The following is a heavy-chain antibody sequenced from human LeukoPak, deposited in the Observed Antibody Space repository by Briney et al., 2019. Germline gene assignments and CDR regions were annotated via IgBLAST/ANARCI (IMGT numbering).Heavy chain of an antibody. CDR1: GFTFSTYW. CDR3: VRDPHGSGSSNSPHDAFDI. J-gene: IGHJ3*02. V-gene: IGHV3-74*01. CDR2: IKTDGSSI. D-gene: IGHD3-10*01. Sequence: GGSLRLSCAASGFTFSTYWMHWVRQGPGNGLVWVSRIKTDGSSISYADSVKGRFTISRDNAKNTVYLQMSSLRAEDTAVYYCVRDPHGSGSSNSPHDAFDIWGHGTMVTVSS.